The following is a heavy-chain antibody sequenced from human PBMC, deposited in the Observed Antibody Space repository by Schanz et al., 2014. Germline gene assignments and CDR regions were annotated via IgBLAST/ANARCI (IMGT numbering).Heavy chain of an antibody. Sequence: EVQLLESGGGLVQPGGSLRLSCSASTFTFDHYAMTWVRQAPGKGLEWLSVISASGGDTYYADSVKGRFTISRDNSKNTLYLQMNSLRPEDTAVYYCARAGYDADNWFDPWGQGTLVTVSS. J-gene: IGHJ5*02. CDR1: TFTFDHYA. CDR3: ARAGYDADNWFDP. CDR2: ISASGGDT. V-gene: IGHV3-23*01. D-gene: IGHD2-2*01.